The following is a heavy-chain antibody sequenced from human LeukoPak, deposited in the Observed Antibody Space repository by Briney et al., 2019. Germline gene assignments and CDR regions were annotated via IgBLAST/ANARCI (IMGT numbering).Heavy chain of an antibody. J-gene: IGHJ4*02. CDR3: ARGFILRRSGTIES. Sequence: SETLSLTCTVSGHSISSGNYYWSWIRQPPGKGLEWIGYIYYTGSTSYNPSLKSRVTISVDTAKNQFSLKLSSVTAPDTAVYYCARGFILRRSGTIESWGQGTLVAVSS. V-gene: IGHV4-30-4*01. CDR1: GHSISSGNYY. D-gene: IGHD1-14*01. CDR2: IYYTGST.